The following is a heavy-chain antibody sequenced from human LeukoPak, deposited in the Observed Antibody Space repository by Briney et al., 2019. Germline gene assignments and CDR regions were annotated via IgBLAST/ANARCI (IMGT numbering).Heavy chain of an antibody. V-gene: IGHV3-21*01. J-gene: IGHJ4*02. CDR2: ISSSSSYI. CDR3: ARDMDSAVDGTGFDY. Sequence: GGSLRLSCAASGFTFSSYSMNWVRQAPGKGLEWVSSISSSSSYIYYADSVKGRFTISRDNAKNTLYLQMNSLRAEDTAVYYCARDMDSAVDGTGFDYWGQGTMVTVSS. D-gene: IGHD6-19*01. CDR1: GFTFSSYS.